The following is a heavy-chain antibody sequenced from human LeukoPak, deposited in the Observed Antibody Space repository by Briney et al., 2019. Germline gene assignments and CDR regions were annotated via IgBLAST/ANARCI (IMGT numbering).Heavy chain of an antibody. D-gene: IGHD4-11*01. CDR3: ARKGTVTTPFDY. Sequence: SQTLSLTCAISGDSVSSNSAVWNWVRQSPSRGLEWLGRTYYRSKWISDYALSVKSRITINADTSKNQFSLQLNSVTPEDTAVYYCARKGTVTTPFDYWGQGILVTVSS. V-gene: IGHV6-1*01. J-gene: IGHJ4*02. CDR1: GDSVSSNSAV. CDR2: TYYRSKWIS.